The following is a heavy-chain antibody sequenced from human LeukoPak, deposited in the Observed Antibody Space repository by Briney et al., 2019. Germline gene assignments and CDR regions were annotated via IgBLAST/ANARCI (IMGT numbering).Heavy chain of an antibody. CDR1: GFTFSSYA. Sequence: GGSLRLSCAASGFTFSSYAMSWVRQAPGKGLEWVSAISGSGGSTYYADSVKGRFTISRDNFKNTLYLQMNSLRAEDTAVYYCAKADIVLMVYAMDVWGQGTTVTVSS. CDR2: ISGSGGST. J-gene: IGHJ6*02. V-gene: IGHV3-23*01. CDR3: AKADIVLMVYAMDV. D-gene: IGHD2-8*01.